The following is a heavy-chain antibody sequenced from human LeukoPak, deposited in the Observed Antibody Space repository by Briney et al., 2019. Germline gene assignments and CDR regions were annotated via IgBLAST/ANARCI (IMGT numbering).Heavy chain of an antibody. CDR3: ARGLEYYYDSSGYYYYHY. J-gene: IGHJ4*02. D-gene: IGHD3-22*01. CDR2: ISSSSSTI. Sequence: GGSLRLSCAASGFTFSSYSMNWVRQAPGKGLEWVSYISSSSSTIYYADSVKGRFTISRDNAKNSLYLQMNSLRAEDTAVYYCARGLEYYYDSSGYYYYHYWGQGTLVTVSS. CDR1: GFTFSSYS. V-gene: IGHV3-48*01.